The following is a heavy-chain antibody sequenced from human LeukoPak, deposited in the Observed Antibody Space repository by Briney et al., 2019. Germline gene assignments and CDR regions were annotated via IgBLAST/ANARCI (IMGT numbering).Heavy chain of an antibody. J-gene: IGHJ4*02. CDR3: ARVGGDFWSGLVAYYFDY. Sequence: SETLSLTCTVSGGSISSGDYYWSWIRQPPGKGLEWIGYIYYSGSTYYNPSLKSRVTISVDTSKHQFSLKLSSVTAADTAVYYCARVGGDFWSGLVAYYFDYWGQGTLVTVSS. CDR1: GGSISSGDYY. CDR2: IYYSGST. V-gene: IGHV4-30-4*08. D-gene: IGHD3-3*01.